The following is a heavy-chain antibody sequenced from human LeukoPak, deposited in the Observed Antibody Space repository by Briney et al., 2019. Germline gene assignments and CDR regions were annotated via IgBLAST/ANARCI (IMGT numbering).Heavy chain of an antibody. Sequence: SVKVSCKASGYTFTSYDINWVRQAPGQGLEWMGGIIPIFGTANYAQKFQGRVTITTDVSKNTAYMDLNRLRTEDTAVYSCARDLRGWNYASGDYWYFDLWAVAPWSLSPQ. CDR1: GYTFTSYD. D-gene: IGHD1-7*01. V-gene: IGHV1-69*05. CDR2: IIPIFGTA. CDR3: ARDLRGWNYASGDYWYFDL. J-gene: IGHJ2*01.